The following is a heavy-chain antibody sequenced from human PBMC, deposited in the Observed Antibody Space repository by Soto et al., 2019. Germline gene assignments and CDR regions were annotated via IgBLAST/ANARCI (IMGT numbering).Heavy chain of an antibody. CDR3: AREGYCTTGVCYTSWFDP. V-gene: IGHV2-70*04. CDR1: GFSLSTSGMR. J-gene: IGHJ5*02. CDR2: IDWDDDK. D-gene: IGHD2-8*01. Sequence: SGPTLVNPTQTLTLTCTFSGFSLSTSGMRVSWIRQPPGKALEWLARIDWDDDKFYSTSLKTRLTISKDTSKNQVVLTMTNMDPVDTATYYCAREGYCTTGVCYTSWFDPWGQGTLVTVSS.